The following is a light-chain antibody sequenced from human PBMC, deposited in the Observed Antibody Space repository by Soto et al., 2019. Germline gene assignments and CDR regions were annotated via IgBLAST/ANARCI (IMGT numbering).Light chain of an antibody. CDR2: YSS. CDR3: MQALQTSIT. CDR1: QSVRTN. J-gene: IGKJ5*01. V-gene: IGKV3D-15*01. Sequence: EIMMTQCPDTVSVTPGETVTLSCWASQSVRTNLAWYQQRPGQAPRLLIHYSSTRASDIPARFSGSGSGTDFTLKITRVEAEDVGIYYCMQALQTSITFGQGTRLEIK.